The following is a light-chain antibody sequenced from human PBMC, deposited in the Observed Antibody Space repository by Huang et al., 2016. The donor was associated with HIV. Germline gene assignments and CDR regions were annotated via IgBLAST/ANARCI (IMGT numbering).Light chain of an antibody. V-gene: IGKV2-24*01. J-gene: IGKJ3*01. CDR1: QSFVNSDGNTY. Sequence: EIVMTQTPVSSPVTFGQSASISCRSSQSFVNSDGNTYLSWLHQRPGQPPRLLIYNVSYRVSGVPDRFGGSGAGTDFTLKINKVQPEDVGVYYCMQATQCPFTFGPGTELDLK. CDR2: NVS. CDR3: MQATQCPFT.